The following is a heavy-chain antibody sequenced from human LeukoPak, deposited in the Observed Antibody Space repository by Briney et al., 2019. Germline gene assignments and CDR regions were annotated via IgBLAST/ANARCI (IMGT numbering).Heavy chain of an antibody. J-gene: IGHJ5*02. CDR2: ISGDGGST. D-gene: IGHD6-19*01. CDR1: EFTFSNYA. Sequence: GGSLRLSCAGSEFTFSNYAMHWVRQAPGKGLEWVSLISGDGGSTYYADSVKGRFTISRDNSKNSLYLQMNSLRTEDTALYYCAKDPSGGIAVAGTSWFDPWGQGTLVTVSS. V-gene: IGHV3-43*02. CDR3: AKDPSGGIAVAGTSWFDP.